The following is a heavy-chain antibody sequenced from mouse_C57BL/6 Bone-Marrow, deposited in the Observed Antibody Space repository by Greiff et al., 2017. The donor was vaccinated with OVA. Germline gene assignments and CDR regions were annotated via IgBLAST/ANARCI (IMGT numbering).Heavy chain of an antibody. J-gene: IGHJ1*03. Sequence: EVQVVESEGGLVQPGSSMKLSCTASGFTFSDYYMAWVRQVPEKGLEWVANINYDGSSTYYLDSLKSRFIISRDNAKNILYLQMSSLKSEDTATYYCARDDGYFDVWGTGTTVTVSS. CDR2: INYDGSST. CDR3: ARDDGYFDV. V-gene: IGHV5-16*01. CDR1: GFTFSDYY.